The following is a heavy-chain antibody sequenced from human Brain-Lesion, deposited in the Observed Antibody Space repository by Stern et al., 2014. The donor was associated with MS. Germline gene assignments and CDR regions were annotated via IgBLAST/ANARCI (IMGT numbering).Heavy chain of an antibody. J-gene: IGHJ4*02. V-gene: IGHV5-51*01. CDR1: GYRFTSNW. Sequence: VQLVQSGAEVKKPGESLKISCKGSGYRFTSNWIGWVRQMPGKGLEWIGIIWPGDSDPRYSPSFQGQVTISADKSISTAYLQWSSLQASDTAMYYCARRGDSSSSGFDYWGQGTLVIVSS. D-gene: IGHD6-6*01. CDR2: IWPGDSDP. CDR3: ARRGDSSSSGFDY.